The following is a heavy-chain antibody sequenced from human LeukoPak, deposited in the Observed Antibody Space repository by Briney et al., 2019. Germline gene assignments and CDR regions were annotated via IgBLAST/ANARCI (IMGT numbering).Heavy chain of an antibody. V-gene: IGHV3-21*01. Sequence: GGSLRLSCAASGFTFNTYNMNWVRQAPGKGLEWVSSITSSSSYIYYADSVKGRFTISRDNAKNSLYLQMNSLRAEDTAVYYCAELGITMIGGVWGKGTTVTISS. J-gene: IGHJ6*04. CDR1: GFTFNTYN. CDR3: AELGITMIGGV. CDR2: ITSSSSYI. D-gene: IGHD3-10*02.